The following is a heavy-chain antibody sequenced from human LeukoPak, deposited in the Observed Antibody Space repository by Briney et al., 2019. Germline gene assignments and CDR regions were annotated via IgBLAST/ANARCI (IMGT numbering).Heavy chain of an antibody. Sequence: ASVKVSCQASGYTFTSYGISWVRQAPGQGLEWMGWISAYNGNTNYAQKLQGRVTMTTDTSTSTAYMELRSLRSDDTAVYYCARDVRFDGLLYGPRHYYYGMDVWGQGTTVTVSS. D-gene: IGHD3-9*01. V-gene: IGHV1-18*01. CDR2: ISAYNGNT. CDR3: ARDVRFDGLLYGPRHYYYGMDV. J-gene: IGHJ6*02. CDR1: GYTFTSYG.